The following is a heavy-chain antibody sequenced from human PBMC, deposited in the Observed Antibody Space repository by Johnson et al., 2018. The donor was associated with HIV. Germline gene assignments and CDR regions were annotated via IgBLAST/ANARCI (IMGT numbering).Heavy chain of an antibody. J-gene: IGHJ3*02. Sequence: EVQLVESGGGLVQPGGSLRLSCAASGFTFSSYDMHWVRQATGKGLEWVSAIGTAGDTYYAVSVKGRFTISRGNAKNSLHLQMNSLKTEDTAVYYCTTDSPSYYGYAFDIWGQGTMVAVSS. CDR1: GFTFSSYD. CDR3: TTDSPSYYGYAFDI. D-gene: IGHD3-10*01. V-gene: IGHV3-13*01. CDR2: IGTAGDT.